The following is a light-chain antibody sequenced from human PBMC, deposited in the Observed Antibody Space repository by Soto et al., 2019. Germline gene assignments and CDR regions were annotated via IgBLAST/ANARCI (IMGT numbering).Light chain of an antibody. CDR3: QQYNSYSPLT. Sequence: DIQMTQSPSTLSASVGDRVTITCRASQSIRGWLAWYQQKPGKAPNLLISQASSLESGVPSRFSGSGSGKEFTLTISSLQPDDFGTYYCQQYNSYSPLTFGGGTKVEIK. J-gene: IGKJ4*01. V-gene: IGKV1-5*03. CDR1: QSIRGW. CDR2: QAS.